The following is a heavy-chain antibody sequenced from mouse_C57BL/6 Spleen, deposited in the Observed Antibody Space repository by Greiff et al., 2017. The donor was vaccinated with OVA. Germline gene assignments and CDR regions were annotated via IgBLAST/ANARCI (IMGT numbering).Heavy chain of an antibody. CDR1: GYTFTNYW. D-gene: IGHD2-3*01. Sequence: VQLQQPGAELVKPGASVKLSCKASGYTFTNYWMHWVKQRPGQGLEWIGMIHPNSGSTNYNEKFKSKATMTVDTSSSTAYMQLSSLTSEDSAVYYGARYNGYYWYFDVWGTGTTVTVSS. CDR2: IHPNSGST. J-gene: IGHJ1*03. V-gene: IGHV1-64*01. CDR3: ARYNGYYWYFDV.